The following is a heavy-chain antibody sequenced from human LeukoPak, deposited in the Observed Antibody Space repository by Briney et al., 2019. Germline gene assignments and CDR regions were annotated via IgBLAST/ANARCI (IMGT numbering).Heavy chain of an antibody. Sequence: GGSLRLSCAASNTYSMNWVRQAPGKGLEWVSSISGTSGSTYYADSVKGRFTISRDNSKNTLYLQMNSLRAEDTAVYYCAKAGGSGYYFFDYWGQGTLVTVSS. J-gene: IGHJ4*02. D-gene: IGHD3-22*01. V-gene: IGHV3-23*01. CDR1: NTYS. CDR3: AKAGGSGYYFFDY. CDR2: ISGTSGST.